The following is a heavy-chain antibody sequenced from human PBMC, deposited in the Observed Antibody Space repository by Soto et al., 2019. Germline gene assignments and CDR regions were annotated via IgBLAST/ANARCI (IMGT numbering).Heavy chain of an antibody. D-gene: IGHD3-10*01. V-gene: IGHV1-18*01. CDR3: ASGSPAVDY. J-gene: IGHJ4*02. CDR1: GYTFTSYG. Sequence: QVQLVQSGAEVKKPGASVKVSCKASGYTFTSYGVSWVRQAPGQGLEWMGWISAYNGNTKNAQKLQGRVTMTTATSTNTAYLYLRTLCSDDTAVYYCASGSPAVDYWGQGTLVTVSS. CDR2: ISAYNGNT.